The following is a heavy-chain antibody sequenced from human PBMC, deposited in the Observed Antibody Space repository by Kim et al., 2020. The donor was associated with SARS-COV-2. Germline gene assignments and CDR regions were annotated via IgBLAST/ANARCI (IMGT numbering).Heavy chain of an antibody. CDR2: KQDGREK. Sequence: KQDGREKYYVDAVRGRFTISRDNAKNSLYLKMNSLRAEDTAVYYCASVGGWGQGTLVTVSS. V-gene: IGHV3-7*01. CDR3: ASVGG. D-gene: IGHD3-16*01. J-gene: IGHJ4*01.